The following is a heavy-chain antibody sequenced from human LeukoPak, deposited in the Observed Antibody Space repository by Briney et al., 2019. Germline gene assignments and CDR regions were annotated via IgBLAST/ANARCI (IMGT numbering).Heavy chain of an antibody. CDR2: ISGSGCST. CDR3: AKGGDCSGSSCYSLYYYYFYMDV. Sequence: GGSLRLSCAASGFTFSSYAMSWVRQAPGKGLEWVSSISGSGCSTYYADSVKGRFTISRDNSKNTLYRQMNSLRAEDTAVYYCAKGGDCSGSSCYSLYYYYFYMDVWGKGTTVTVSS. D-gene: IGHD2-15*01. V-gene: IGHV3-23*01. CDR1: GFTFSSYA. J-gene: IGHJ6*03.